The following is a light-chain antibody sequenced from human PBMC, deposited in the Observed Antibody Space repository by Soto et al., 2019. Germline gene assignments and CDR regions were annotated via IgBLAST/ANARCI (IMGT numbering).Light chain of an antibody. J-gene: IGKJ1*01. CDR1: QSISSY. CDR2: AAS. Sequence: DIQMTQSPSSLSASVGDRVTITCRASQSISSYLNWYQQKPGKAPKLLIYAASSLQSGDPSRFSGSGSGTDSPLTISILQPVDFATYDCQHIYSTPRTFGKGPKVEIK. CDR3: QHIYSTPRT. V-gene: IGKV1-39*01.